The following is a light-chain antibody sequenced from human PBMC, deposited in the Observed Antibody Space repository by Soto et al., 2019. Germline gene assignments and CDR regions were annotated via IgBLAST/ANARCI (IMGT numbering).Light chain of an antibody. CDR1: QSVGSN. J-gene: IGKJ4*01. Sequence: EVVMTQSPATLSVSPGERVTLSCRASQSVGSNLAWYQQKPGQAPRVLIYDASTRATVIPARFSGSGSGTEFTLTISSLQSEDFAIYYCQQYDDWPLTFGGGTKV. CDR2: DAS. V-gene: IGKV3-15*01. CDR3: QQYDDWPLT.